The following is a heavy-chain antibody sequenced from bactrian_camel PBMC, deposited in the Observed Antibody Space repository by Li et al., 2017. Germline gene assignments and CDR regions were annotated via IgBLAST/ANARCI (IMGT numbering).Heavy chain of an antibody. V-gene: IGHV3S54*01. CDR2: IRRDGGET. Sequence: HVQLVESGGASVQAGGSLRLSCVVSGRSRGSNCVGWYRLSPGRPPAEREGIAAIRRDGGETWYADAVKGRFTISRDNAKNTLYLQLNSLTREDSAMYYCTRETQWVGYHEFAEYWGQGTQVTVS. D-gene: IGHD5*01. CDR3: TRETQWVGYHEFAEY. CDR1: GRSRGSNC. J-gene: IGHJ4*01.